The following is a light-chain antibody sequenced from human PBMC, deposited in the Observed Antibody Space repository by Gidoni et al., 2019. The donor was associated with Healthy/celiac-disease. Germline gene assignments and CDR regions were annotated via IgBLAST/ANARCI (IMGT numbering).Light chain of an antibody. J-gene: IGKJ4*01. Sequence: EIVMTQSPATRSLSQGERATHSCRARQSVSICLAWYQQTPGQARRLLIYDASSRATGLPARFSGSGSGTDFTLTSSSLEAEDVAVYYCQQRSNWPLTFGGGTKVEIK. CDR2: DAS. V-gene: IGKV3-11*01. CDR1: QSVSIC. CDR3: QQRSNWPLT.